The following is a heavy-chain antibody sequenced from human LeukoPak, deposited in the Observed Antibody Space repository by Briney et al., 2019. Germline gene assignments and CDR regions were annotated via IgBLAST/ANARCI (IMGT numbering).Heavy chain of an antibody. CDR2: INPNSGGT. D-gene: IGHD3-10*01. Sequence: GASVKVSFKASGYTFTGYYMHWVRQAPGQGLEWMGWINPNSGGTKYAQKFHGRVAMTRDTSNSKDYMELSRLRSDDKAVYYCARVRGVIITNYYYGMDVWGQGTTVTVSS. CDR3: ARVRGVIITNYYYGMDV. J-gene: IGHJ6*02. CDR1: GYTFTGYY. V-gene: IGHV1-2*02.